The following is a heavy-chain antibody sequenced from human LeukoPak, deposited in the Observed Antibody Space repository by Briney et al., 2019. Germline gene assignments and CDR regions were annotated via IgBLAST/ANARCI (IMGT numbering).Heavy chain of an antibody. Sequence: PGGSLRLSCAASGFTFSAYNMNWVRQAPGKGLEWVSSISSSSSYIYYADSVKGRFTISRDNAKNSLYLQMNSLRAEDTAVYYCAKDGIAARPFYYYYMDVWGKGTTVTVSS. V-gene: IGHV3-21*01. CDR2: ISSSSSYI. D-gene: IGHD6-6*01. J-gene: IGHJ6*03. CDR1: GFTFSAYN. CDR3: AKDGIAARPFYYYYMDV.